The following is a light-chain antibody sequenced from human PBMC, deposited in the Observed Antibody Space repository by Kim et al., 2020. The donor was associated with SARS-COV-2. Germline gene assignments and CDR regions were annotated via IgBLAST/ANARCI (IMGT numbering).Light chain of an antibody. V-gene: IGKV3-20*01. J-gene: IGKJ1*01. Sequence: SPGERATLSCRASQSVGSSFKAWYQQRPGQAPRLLMFAASSRGPDIPDRFSGRGSGTDFTLTIDELEPEDAATYYYQRYDVSHWTFGQGTKVEIK. CDR3: QRYDVSHWT. CDR1: QSVGSSF. CDR2: AAS.